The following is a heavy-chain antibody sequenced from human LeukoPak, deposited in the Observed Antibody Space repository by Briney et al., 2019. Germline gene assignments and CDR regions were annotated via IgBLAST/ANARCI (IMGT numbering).Heavy chain of an antibody. V-gene: IGHV3-30*18. Sequence: GGSLRLSCAASGFTFSSYGMHWVRQAPGKGLELVAVISYDGSKKYYSDSVKGRFTIFRENSKNTLYLQMNSLRAEDTAVYYCAKDQYYYGSGSYYPFDYWGQGTLVTVSS. D-gene: IGHD3-10*01. CDR3: AKDQYYYGSGSYYPFDY. J-gene: IGHJ4*02. CDR2: ISYDGSKK. CDR1: GFTFSSYG.